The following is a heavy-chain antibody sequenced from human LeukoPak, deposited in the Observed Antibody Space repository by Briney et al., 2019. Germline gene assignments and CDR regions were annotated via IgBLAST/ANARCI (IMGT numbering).Heavy chain of an antibody. J-gene: IGHJ5*02. V-gene: IGHV4-59*01. CDR1: GGSISSYY. D-gene: IGHD2-2*01. Sequence: SETLSLTCTVSGGSISSYYWSWIRQPPGKGLEWIGYIYYSGSTNYNPSLKSRVTISVDTSKNRFSLKLSSVTAADTAVYYCARGPSPYCSSTSCKDWFDPWGQGTLVTVSS. CDR3: ARGPSPYCSSTSCKDWFDP. CDR2: IYYSGST.